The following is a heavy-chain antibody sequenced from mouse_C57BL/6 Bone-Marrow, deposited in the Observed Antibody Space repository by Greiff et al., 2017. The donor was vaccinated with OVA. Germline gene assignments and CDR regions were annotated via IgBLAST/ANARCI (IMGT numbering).Heavy chain of an antibody. J-gene: IGHJ2*01. D-gene: IGHD1-1*01. CDR1: GYTFTSYW. CDR2: IDPNSGGT. V-gene: IGHV1-72*01. Sequence: QVQLKQPGAELVKPGASVKLSCKASGYTFTSYWMHWVKQRPGRGLEWIGRIDPNSGGTKYNEKFKSKATLTVDKPSSTAYMQLSSLTSEDSAVYYCAREDYYGSSYVRGYWGQGTTLTVSS. CDR3: AREDYYGSSYVRGY.